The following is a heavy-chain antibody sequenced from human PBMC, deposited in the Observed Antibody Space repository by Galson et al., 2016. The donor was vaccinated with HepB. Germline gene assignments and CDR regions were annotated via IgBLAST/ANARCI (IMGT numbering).Heavy chain of an antibody. Sequence: PALVKPTQTLTLTCTLSGFSLNTSATCMTWIRQPPGKALEWLARIDWDDEKYYSASLKTRLTISKDTLKNQVALTVTNVDQADTATYYCVRIRNGWNYFDHWGQGTVVTVSS. V-gene: IGHV2-70*11. CDR1: GFSLNTSATC. CDR3: VRIRNGWNYFDH. D-gene: IGHD6-19*01. CDR2: IDWDDEK. J-gene: IGHJ4*02.